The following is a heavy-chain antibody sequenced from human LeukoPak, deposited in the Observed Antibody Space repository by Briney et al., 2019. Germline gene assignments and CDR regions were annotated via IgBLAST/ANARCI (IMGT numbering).Heavy chain of an antibody. CDR1: GFTFSSYA. Sequence: GGSLRLSCAASGFTFSSYAMSWVRQAPGKGLEWVSAISGSGGSTYYADSVKGRFTIPRDNSKNTLYLQMNSLRAEDTAVYYCAKVLSYYYDSSAYDYWGQGTLVTVSS. V-gene: IGHV3-23*01. J-gene: IGHJ4*02. D-gene: IGHD3-22*01. CDR2: ISGSGGST. CDR3: AKVLSYYYDSSAYDY.